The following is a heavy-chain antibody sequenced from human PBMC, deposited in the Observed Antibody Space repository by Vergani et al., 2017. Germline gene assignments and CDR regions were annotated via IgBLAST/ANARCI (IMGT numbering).Heavy chain of an antibody. Sequence: QVQLQESGPGLVKPSETLSLTCAVSGYSISSGYYWGWIRQPPGKGLDWIASIYHSGSTYYNPSLKSRVTTSVDTSKNQFSLKLSSVTAADTAVYYCARSVGYSGFDPWGQGTLVTVSS. J-gene: IGHJ5*02. CDR3: ARSVGYSGFDP. CDR1: GYSISSGYY. CDR2: IYHSGST. V-gene: IGHV4-38-2*01. D-gene: IGHD2-15*01.